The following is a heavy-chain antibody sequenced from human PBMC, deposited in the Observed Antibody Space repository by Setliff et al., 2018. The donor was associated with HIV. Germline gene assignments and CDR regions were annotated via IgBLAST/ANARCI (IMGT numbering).Heavy chain of an antibody. V-gene: IGHV3-23*01. CDR2: ISGTGGST. CDR3: ARGGFGATSWFDP. J-gene: IGHJ5*02. Sequence: GGSLRLSCEASGFTFSSYAMSWVRQAPGKGLEWVSAISGTGGSTYYADSVKGRFTISRDNSKNTLFLQMNSLRAEDTAVYYCARGGFGATSWFDPWGQGTLVTVSS. D-gene: IGHD1-26*01. CDR1: GFTFSSYA.